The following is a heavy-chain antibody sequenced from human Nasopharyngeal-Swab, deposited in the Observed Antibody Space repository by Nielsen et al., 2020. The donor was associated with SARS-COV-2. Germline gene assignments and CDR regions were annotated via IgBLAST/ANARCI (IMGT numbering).Heavy chain of an antibody. D-gene: IGHD6-19*01. CDR1: GFTFDDYA. V-gene: IGHV3-9*01. CDR2: ISWNSGSI. J-gene: IGHJ6*02. CDR3: AKDKGSGWSDYYGMDV. Sequence: GGSLRLSCAASGFTFDDYAMHWVRQAPGKGLEWVSGISWNSGSIGYADSVKGRFTISRDNAKNSLYLQMSSLRAEDTALYYCAKDKGSGWSDYYGMDVWGQGTTVTVSS.